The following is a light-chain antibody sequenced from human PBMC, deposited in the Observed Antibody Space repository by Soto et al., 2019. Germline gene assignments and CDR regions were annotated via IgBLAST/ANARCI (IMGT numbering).Light chain of an antibody. CDR3: QVWDGSSDHNWV. CDR2: DGS. CDR1: NIGSKS. J-gene: IGLJ3*02. Sequence: SYELTQSPSVSVAPGQTARITCGGNNIGSKSVHWCQRKPGQAPVLVVYDGSDRPSGIPERFSGSNSGNTATLTITRVEAGDEADYYCQVWDGSSDHNWVFGGGTQLTVL. V-gene: IGLV3-21*02.